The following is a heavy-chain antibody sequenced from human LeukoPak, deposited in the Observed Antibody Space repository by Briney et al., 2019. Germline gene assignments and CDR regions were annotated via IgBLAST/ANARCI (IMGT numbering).Heavy chain of an antibody. CDR2: IFHSGST. D-gene: IGHD3-22*01. Sequence: SETLSLTCTVFSGSISTYYWSWIRQSPGKGLEWMGYIFHSGSTTYNPSLSSRLTISVDTPKNQFSLALRSVAAADTAAYYCARQGTSGSYLTGLDVWGQGTTVTVSS. CDR1: SGSISTYY. V-gene: IGHV4-59*08. J-gene: IGHJ6*02. CDR3: ARQGTSGSYLTGLDV.